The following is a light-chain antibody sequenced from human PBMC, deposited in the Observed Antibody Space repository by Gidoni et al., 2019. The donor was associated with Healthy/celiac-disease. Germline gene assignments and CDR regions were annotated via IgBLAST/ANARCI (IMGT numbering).Light chain of an antibody. Sequence: DIQMTQSPSSLSASVGDRVTITCQASQDISNYLNWYQQKPGKAPKLLIYDASNLETGVPSRFSGSGSGTDFTFTISSLQPEDIATYYCQQYDNLPRGNTFGGGTKVEIK. CDR3: QQYDNLPRGNT. V-gene: IGKV1-33*01. CDR2: DAS. CDR1: QDISNY. J-gene: IGKJ4*01.